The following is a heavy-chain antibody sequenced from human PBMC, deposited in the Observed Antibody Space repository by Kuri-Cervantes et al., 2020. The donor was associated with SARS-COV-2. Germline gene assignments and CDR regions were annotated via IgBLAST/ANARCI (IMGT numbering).Heavy chain of an antibody. CDR2: IYYSGST. CDR1: GGSISSGDYY. J-gene: IGHJ5*02. V-gene: IGHV4-61*08. D-gene: IGHD3-22*01. CDR3: ARGLYYYDSSGP. Sequence: SETLSLTCTVSGGSISSGDYYWSWIRQPPGKGLEWIGYIYYSGSTNYNPSLKSRVTISVDTSKNQFSLKLSSVTAADTAVYYCARGLYYYDSSGPWGQGTLVHVAS.